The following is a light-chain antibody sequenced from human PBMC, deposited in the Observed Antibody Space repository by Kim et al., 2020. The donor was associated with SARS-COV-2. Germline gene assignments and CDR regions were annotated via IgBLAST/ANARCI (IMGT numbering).Light chain of an antibody. V-gene: IGKV4-1*01. CDR3: QQYYSTPRT. CDR2: WAS. CDR1: QTDLYRYSNKSY. Sequence: ATINCRSTQTDLYRYSNKSYLAWYQQKPGQPHKLLIYWASTRESGVPARFSGSGSGTDFTLTISSLQAEDVAVYYCQQYYSTPRTFGQGTKVDIK. J-gene: IGKJ1*01.